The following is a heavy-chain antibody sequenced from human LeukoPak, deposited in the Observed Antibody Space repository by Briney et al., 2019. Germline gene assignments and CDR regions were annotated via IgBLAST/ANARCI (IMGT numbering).Heavy chain of an antibody. CDR1: GFTFSSYG. D-gene: IGHD3-22*01. CDR2: IWYDGSNK. CDR3: AREVSEGFDF. J-gene: IGHJ4*02. Sequence: GGSLRLSCAASGFTFSSYGMHWVRQAPGKGLEWVAVIWYDGSNKYYADSVKGRFAISRDNAKNSLYLQMNSLRAEDTALYYCAREVSEGFDFWGQGTLVTVSS. V-gene: IGHV3-33*01.